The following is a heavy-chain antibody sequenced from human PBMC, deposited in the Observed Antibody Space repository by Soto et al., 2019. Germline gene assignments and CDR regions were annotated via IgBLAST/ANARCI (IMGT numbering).Heavy chain of an antibody. V-gene: IGHV1-69*13. D-gene: IGHD1-7*01. Sequence: GASVKVSCKASGGTFSSYAISWVRQAPGQGLEWMGGIIPIFGTANYAQKFQGRVTITADESTSTAYMELSSLRSEDTAVYYCAGLELRFSGRDYYYGMDVWGQGTTVTVSS. CDR2: IIPIFGTA. CDR3: AGLELRFSGRDYYYGMDV. J-gene: IGHJ6*02. CDR1: GGTFSSYA.